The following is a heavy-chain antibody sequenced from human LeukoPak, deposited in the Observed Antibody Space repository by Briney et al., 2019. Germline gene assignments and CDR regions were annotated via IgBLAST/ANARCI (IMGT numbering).Heavy chain of an antibody. J-gene: IGHJ2*01. Sequence: GGSLRLSCAASGFTFSSYWMHWVRQAPGKGLVWVSRINSGGSSTYYADSVKGRFTISSVNSKNTLYLQMNSLRAEDTAVYYCASSRRTYWYFDLWGRGTLVTVS. CDR1: GFTFSSYW. CDR2: INSGGSST. CDR3: ASSRRTYWYFDL. V-gene: IGHV3-74*01.